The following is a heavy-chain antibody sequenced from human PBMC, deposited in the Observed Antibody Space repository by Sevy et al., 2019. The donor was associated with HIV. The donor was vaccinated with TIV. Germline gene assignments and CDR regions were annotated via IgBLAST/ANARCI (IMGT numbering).Heavy chain of an antibody. Sequence: SETLSLTCTVSGGSISSYYWSWIRQPAGKGLEWIGRIYTSGSTNYNPSLKSRVTMSVDTSKNQFSLKLSSVTAADTAVYYCAREVMWLAGARYYYTVWTSGAKGPRSPSP. J-gene: IGHJ6*02. V-gene: IGHV4-4*07. CDR3: AREVMWLAGARYYYTVWTS. CDR2: IYTSGST. D-gene: IGHD6-19*01. CDR1: GGSISSYY.